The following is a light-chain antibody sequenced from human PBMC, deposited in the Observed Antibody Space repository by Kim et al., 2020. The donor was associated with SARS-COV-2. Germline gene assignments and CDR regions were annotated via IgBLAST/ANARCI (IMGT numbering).Light chain of an antibody. CDR1: QNVDTNY. CDR3: QQYGRSPLT. Sequence: LSPGERATLSCRAGQNVDTNYLAWYQQKPGQAPRLLIYDSSSRATGIPDRFSGSGSGTDFTLTISRLEPEDFAVYYCQQYGRSPLTFGGGTKVEI. V-gene: IGKV3-20*01. J-gene: IGKJ4*01. CDR2: DSS.